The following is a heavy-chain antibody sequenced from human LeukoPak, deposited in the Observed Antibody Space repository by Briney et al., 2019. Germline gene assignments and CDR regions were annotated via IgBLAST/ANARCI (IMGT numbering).Heavy chain of an antibody. J-gene: IGHJ4*02. CDR1: GFTFSSYG. CDR2: ISGSGGST. D-gene: IGHD6-25*01. Sequence: GGSLRLSCAASGFTFSSYGMSWVRQAPGKGLEWVSAISGSGGSTYYADSVKGRFTISRDNAKNSLYLQMNSLRAKDTAVYYCVRDDSSGLYYFDYWGQGTLVTVSS. CDR3: VRDDSSGLYYFDY. V-gene: IGHV3-23*01.